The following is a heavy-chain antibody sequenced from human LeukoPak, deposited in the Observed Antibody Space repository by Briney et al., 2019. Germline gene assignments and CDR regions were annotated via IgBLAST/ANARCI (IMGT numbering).Heavy chain of an antibody. CDR3: ATASYGVPYYFDY. CDR2: ISYSGNT. V-gene: IGHV4-59*01. CDR1: GGSISSYY. D-gene: IGHD4-17*01. J-gene: IGHJ4*02. Sequence: SETLSLTCTVSGGSISSYYWSWIRQPPGKGLEWIGYISYSGNTNYNPSLKSRVTISVDTSKNQFSLKLSSVTAADTAVYYCATASYGVPYYFDYWGQGTLVTVSS.